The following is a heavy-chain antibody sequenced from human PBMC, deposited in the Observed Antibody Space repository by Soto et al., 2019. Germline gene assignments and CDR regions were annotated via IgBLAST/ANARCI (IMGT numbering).Heavy chain of an antibody. Sequence: SETLSLTCTVSGGSISSYYWSWIRQPPGKGLEWIGYIYYSGSTNYNPSLKSRVTISVDTSKNQFSLKLSSVTAADTAVYYCASVDTAMSRAFDIWGQRTMVTVSS. V-gene: IGHV4-59*08. CDR1: GGSISSYY. D-gene: IGHD5-18*01. CDR3: ASVDTAMSRAFDI. J-gene: IGHJ3*02. CDR2: IYYSGST.